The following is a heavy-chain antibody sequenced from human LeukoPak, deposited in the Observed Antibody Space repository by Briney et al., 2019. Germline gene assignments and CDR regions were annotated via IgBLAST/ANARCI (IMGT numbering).Heavy chain of an antibody. V-gene: IGHV4-61*02. J-gene: IGHJ2*01. Sequence: SETLSLTCTVSGGSISSGSSYWSWVRQPAWKGLEWIGRIYSSGSTNYNPSLKSRVTISVDTSKNQFSLKLSSVTAADTAVYYCARDFMSLWGRGTLVTVSS. CDR3: ARDFMSL. CDR1: GGSISSGSSY. CDR2: IYSSGST.